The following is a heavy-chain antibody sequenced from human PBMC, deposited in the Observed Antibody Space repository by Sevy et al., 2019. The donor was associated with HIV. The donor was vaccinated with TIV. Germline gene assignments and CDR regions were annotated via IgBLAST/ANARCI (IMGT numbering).Heavy chain of an antibody. D-gene: IGHD3-10*01. Sequence: GGSLRLSCAASGFTFSSYGMHWVRQAPGTGLEWVAVIWYDGGSKYYADSVKGRFTISRDNSKNTLFLQMNGLRAEDTAVYYCARDKLLPVMVTMVRGALSYYFDYWGQGTLVTVSS. CDR3: ARDKLLPVMVTMVRGALSYYFDY. V-gene: IGHV3-33*01. CDR1: GFTFSSYG. CDR2: IWYDGGSK. J-gene: IGHJ4*02.